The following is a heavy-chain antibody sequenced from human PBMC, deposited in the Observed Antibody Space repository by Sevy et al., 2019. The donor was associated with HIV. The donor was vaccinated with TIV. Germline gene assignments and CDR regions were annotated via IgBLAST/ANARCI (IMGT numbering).Heavy chain of an antibody. V-gene: IGHV1-3*01. CDR2: INAGNGNT. CDR1: GYTFTSYA. J-gene: IGHJ4*02. CDR3: ATSLAAGGYDY. Sequence: ASVKVSCKASGYTFTSYAMHWVRQAPGQRLEWMGWINAGNGNTKYSQKFQGRVTITRDKSASTAYMELSSLRSEDTAVYYCATSLAAGGYDYWGQGTLVTVSS. D-gene: IGHD6-13*01.